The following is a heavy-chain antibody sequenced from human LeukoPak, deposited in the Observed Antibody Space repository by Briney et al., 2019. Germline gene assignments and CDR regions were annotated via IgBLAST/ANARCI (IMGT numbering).Heavy chain of an antibody. CDR2: INHSGST. D-gene: IGHD6-13*01. CDR3: ARGGGRAIAAI. V-gene: IGHV4-34*01. Sequence: PGGSLRLSCGASGFIFRNYAMSWIRQPPGKGLEWIGEINHSGSTNYNPSLKSRVTISVDTSKNQFSLKLSSVTAADTAVYYCARGGGRAIAAIWGQGTLVTVSS. CDR1: GFIFRNYA. J-gene: IGHJ4*02.